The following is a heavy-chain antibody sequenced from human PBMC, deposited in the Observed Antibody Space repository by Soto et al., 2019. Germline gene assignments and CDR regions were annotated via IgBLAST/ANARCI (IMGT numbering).Heavy chain of an antibody. CDR1: GYSFTSYW. D-gene: IGHD6-13*01. V-gene: IGHV5-51*07. CDR3: ARQGGSWYGEGYYYYGMDV. CDR2: IYPGDSDT. J-gene: IGHJ6*02. Sequence: PGESLKISCKGSGYSFTSYWIGWVHQMPGKGLEWMGIIYPGDSDTRYSPSFQGQVTISADKSISTAYLQWSSLKASDTAMYYCARQGGSWYGEGYYYYGMDVWGQGTTVTVSS.